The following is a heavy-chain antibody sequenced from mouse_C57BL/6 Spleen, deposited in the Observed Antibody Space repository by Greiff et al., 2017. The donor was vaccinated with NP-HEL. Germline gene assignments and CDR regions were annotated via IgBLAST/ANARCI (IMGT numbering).Heavy chain of an antibody. D-gene: IGHD4-1*01. J-gene: IGHJ3*01. CDR3: ARRRENWDEFAY. CDR2: IYPGSGST. V-gene: IGHV1-55*01. CDR1: GYTFTSYW. Sequence: QVQLQQPGAELVKPGASVKMSCKASGYTFTSYWITWVKQRPGQGLEWIGDIYPGSGSTNYNEKFKSKATLTVDTSSSTAYMQLSSLTSEDSAVYYCARRRENWDEFAYWGQGTLVTVSA.